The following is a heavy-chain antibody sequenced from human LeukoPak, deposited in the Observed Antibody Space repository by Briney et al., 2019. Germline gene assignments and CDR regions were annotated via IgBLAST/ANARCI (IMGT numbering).Heavy chain of an antibody. V-gene: IGHV3-7*04. Sequence: GGSLRLSCAASGFTFSGSYMSWGRQIPGKGLEWVANINQDGSQIYHVDSVKGRFTISRDNDKNSLYLQMNSLRAEDTAVYYCAKGLYMGGQGTLVTVSS. J-gene: IGHJ4*02. CDR1: GFTFSGSY. D-gene: IGHD2-2*02. CDR2: INQDGSQI. CDR3: AKGLYM.